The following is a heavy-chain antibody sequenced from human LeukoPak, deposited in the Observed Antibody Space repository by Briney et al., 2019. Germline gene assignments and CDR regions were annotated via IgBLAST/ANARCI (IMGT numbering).Heavy chain of an antibody. CDR3: AELGITMIGGV. D-gene: IGHD3-10*02. Sequence: GGSLRLSCTVSGFTFSDYNMNWVRQAPGKGLEWVSYISSSGSTIYYADSVKGRFTISRDNAKNSLYLQMNSLRAEDTAVYYCAELGITMIGGVWGKGTTVTISS. V-gene: IGHV3-48*03. J-gene: IGHJ6*04. CDR2: ISSSGSTI. CDR1: GFTFSDYN.